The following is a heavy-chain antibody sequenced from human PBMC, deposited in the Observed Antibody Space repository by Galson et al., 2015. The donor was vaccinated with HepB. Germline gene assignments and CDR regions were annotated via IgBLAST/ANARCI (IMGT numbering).Heavy chain of an antibody. CDR2: IYYSGST. D-gene: IGHD2-21*02. V-gene: IGHV4-39*01. CDR3: ARSAVPGMDV. CDR1: GASTSSSSYY. J-gene: IGHJ4*02. Sequence: ETLSLTCTVSGASTSSSSYYWGWIRQPPGKGLEWIGGIYYSGSTYYNLSLKSRVTISVDTSKNQFSLKLSSVTAAETAVYYCARSAVPGMDVWGQGALVTVSS.